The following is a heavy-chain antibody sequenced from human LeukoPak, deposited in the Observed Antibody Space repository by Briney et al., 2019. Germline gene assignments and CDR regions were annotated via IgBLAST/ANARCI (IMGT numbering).Heavy chain of an antibody. J-gene: IGHJ5*02. CDR1: GCSISSYY. CDR2: IYSSGST. D-gene: IGHD3-10*01. CDR3: ARDGITMVRGYDIPNWFDP. V-gene: IGHV4-4*07. Sequence: SETLSLTCTVSGCSISSYYWSWIRQTAGKGLEWIGRIYSSGSTNYNPSLKSRVNMSVDTSKNQFSRKLSSVTAADTAVYYCARDGITMVRGYDIPNWFDPWGQGTLVTVSS.